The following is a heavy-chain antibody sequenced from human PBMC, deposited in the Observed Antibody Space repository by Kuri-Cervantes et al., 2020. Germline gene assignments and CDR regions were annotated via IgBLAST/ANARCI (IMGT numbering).Heavy chain of an antibody. D-gene: IGHD3-16*01. Sequence: SETLSLTCTVSGGSVSSGSYYWSWIRQPPGKGLEWIGYIYYSGSTYYNPSLKSRVTISVDTSKNQFSLKLSSVTAADTAVYYCARVPNKLEGFEGGPDNWFDPWGQGTLVTVSS. J-gene: IGHJ5*02. CDR1: GGSVSSGSYY. V-gene: IGHV4-61*01. CDR3: ARVPNKLEGFEGGPDNWFDP. CDR2: IYYSGST.